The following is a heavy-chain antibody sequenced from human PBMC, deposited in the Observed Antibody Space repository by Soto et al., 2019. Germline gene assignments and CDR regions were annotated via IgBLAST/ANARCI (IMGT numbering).Heavy chain of an antibody. CDR3: ARGGGYGGQYYYGMDV. Sequence: PGGSLRLSCAPSGFTFSDYYMSWIRQAPGKGLEWVSYITSSGRTIFYADSVKGRFTISRDNAKNSLYLQMNSLRAEDTAVYYCARGGGYGGQYYYGMDVWGQGTTVTAP. D-gene: IGHD3-16*01. V-gene: IGHV3-11*01. CDR2: ITSSGRTI. J-gene: IGHJ6*02. CDR1: GFTFSDYY.